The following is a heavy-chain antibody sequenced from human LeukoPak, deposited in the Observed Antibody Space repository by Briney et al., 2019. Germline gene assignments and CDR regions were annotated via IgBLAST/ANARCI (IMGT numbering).Heavy chain of an antibody. CDR3: AITYSGNNYFDY. D-gene: IGHD1-26*01. CDR2: IYPADSDT. CDR1: GYSFTTSW. Sequence: GESLKISCMGSGYSFTTSWIGWVRQMPGKGLEWMGIIYPADSDTTYSPSFQGQVTISADKSISTAYLQWSSLRASGTAMYYCAITYSGNNYFDYWDQGTLVTVSS. V-gene: IGHV5-51*01. J-gene: IGHJ4*02.